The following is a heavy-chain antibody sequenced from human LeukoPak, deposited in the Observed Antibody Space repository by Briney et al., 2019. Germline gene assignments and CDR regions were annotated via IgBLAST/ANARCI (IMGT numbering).Heavy chain of an antibody. V-gene: IGHV4-30-2*01. J-gene: IGHJ6*03. CDR3: ARHAWSTYYHYYMDV. CDR2: IYHSGST. CDR1: GGSISSGGYY. D-gene: IGHD2-2*01. Sequence: SQTLSLTCTVSGGSISSGGYYWSWIRQPPGKGLERIGYIYHSGSTYYNPSLKSRVTISVDTSKNQFSLKLSSVTAADTAVYYCARHAWSTYYHYYMDVWGKGTTVTVSS.